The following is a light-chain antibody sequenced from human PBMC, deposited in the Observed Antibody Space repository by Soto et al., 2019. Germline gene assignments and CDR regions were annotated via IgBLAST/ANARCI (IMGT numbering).Light chain of an antibody. V-gene: IGLV1-44*01. CDR3: AAWNDNLNGPSYV. J-gene: IGLJ1*01. CDR2: DNN. Sequence: QSVLTQPPSTSGTPGQRVTISCSGSSSNIGSNAVNWYQQLPGTAPKLLIYDNNQRPSGVPDRFSGSKSGTSASLAISGLQSEDEADYYCAAWNDNLNGPSYVFGAGTKVT. CDR1: SSNIGSNA.